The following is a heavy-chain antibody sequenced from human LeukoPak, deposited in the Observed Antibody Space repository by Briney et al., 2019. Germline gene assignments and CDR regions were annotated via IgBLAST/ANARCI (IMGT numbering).Heavy chain of an antibody. D-gene: IGHD4-17*01. V-gene: IGHV4-4*02. CDR3: ATYFYGEYGSYYYGY. CDR1: GAXITNSHW. Sequence: SETLSLTCAVSGAXITNSHWWSWARQPPGKVLEWIGEIYHSGTTDYNPSLKSRVTMSVDKLKNQFSLKLNSVTAADTAVYYCATYFYGEYGSYYYGYGGQGTLVTVSS. J-gene: IGHJ4*02. CDR2: IYHSGTT.